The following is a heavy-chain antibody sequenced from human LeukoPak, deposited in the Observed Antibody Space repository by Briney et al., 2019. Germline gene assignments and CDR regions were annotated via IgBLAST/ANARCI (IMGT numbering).Heavy chain of an antibody. D-gene: IGHD6-19*01. CDR2: MNPNSGNT. CDR1: GYTFTSYD. CDR3: ARGRGVAVADSSFDY. J-gene: IGHJ4*02. Sequence: GASVKVSCKASGYTFTSYDINWVRQATGQGLEWMGWMNPNSGNTGYAQKFQGRVTMTRNTSISTPYMELSSLRSEDTAVYYCARGRGVAVADSSFDYWGQGTLVTVSS. V-gene: IGHV1-8*01.